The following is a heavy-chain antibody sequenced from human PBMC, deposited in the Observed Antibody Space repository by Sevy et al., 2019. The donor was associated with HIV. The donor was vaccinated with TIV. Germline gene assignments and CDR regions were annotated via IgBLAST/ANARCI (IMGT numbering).Heavy chain of an antibody. J-gene: IGHJ5*02. CDR3: AREGLGGFYSSLDR. CDR2: ISSSANDI. D-gene: IGHD3-22*01. V-gene: IGHV3-48*03. CDR1: GFTFTTYD. Sequence: GGSLRLSCAASGFTFTTYDMTWVRQAPGQGLEWISYISSSANDIKYADSVKGRFTISRDNARNSLYLAMSSLRAEDTAVYYCAREGLGGFYSSLDRWGQGTLVTVSS.